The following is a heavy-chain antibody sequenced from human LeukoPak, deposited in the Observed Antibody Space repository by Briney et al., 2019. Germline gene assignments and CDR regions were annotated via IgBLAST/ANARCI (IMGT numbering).Heavy chain of an antibody. V-gene: IGHV3-74*01. CDR1: GFTFSSYW. CDR3: ARGGDYAPEYFHH. CDR2: INIDGSST. D-gene: IGHD4-17*01. Sequence: GGSLRLSCAASGFTFSSYWMHWVRQAPGKGLVWVSRINIDGSSTSYVDSMKGRFTISRDNAKNMLYLQMNSLRADDTAVYYCARGGDYAPEYFHHWGQGTLVTVSS. J-gene: IGHJ1*01.